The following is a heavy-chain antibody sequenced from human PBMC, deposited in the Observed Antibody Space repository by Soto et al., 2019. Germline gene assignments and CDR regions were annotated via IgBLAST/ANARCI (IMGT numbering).Heavy chain of an antibody. J-gene: IGHJ3*02. D-gene: IGHD5-12*01. CDR2: ISGSGGST. Sequence: PGGSLRLSCAASGFTFSSYAMSWVRQAPGKGLEWVSAISGSGGSTYYADSVKGRFTISRDNSKNTLYLQMNSLRAEDTAVYYCASCSRDSGDDCWSAFYIWGQGTMVTVSS. CDR1: GFTFSSYA. CDR3: ASCSRDSGDDCWSAFYI. V-gene: IGHV3-23*01.